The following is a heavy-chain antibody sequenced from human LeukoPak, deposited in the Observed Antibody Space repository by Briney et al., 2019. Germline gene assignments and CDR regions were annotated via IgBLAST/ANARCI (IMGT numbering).Heavy chain of an antibody. D-gene: IGHD3-22*01. Sequence: SETLSLTCAVYGGSFSGYYWSWIRQPPGKGLEWIGEINHSGSTNYNPSLKSRVTISVDTSKNQFSLKLSSVTAADTAVYYRARGLRGYYGSSVGYWGQGTLVTVSS. V-gene: IGHV4-34*01. CDR3: ARGLRGYYGSSVGY. J-gene: IGHJ4*02. CDR1: GGSFSGYY. CDR2: INHSGST.